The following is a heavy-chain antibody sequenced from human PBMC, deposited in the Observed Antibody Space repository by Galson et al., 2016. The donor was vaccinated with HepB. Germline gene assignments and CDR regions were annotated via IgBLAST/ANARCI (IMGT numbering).Heavy chain of an antibody. CDR2: ISGSGGRT. CDR1: GFTFSSYA. CDR3: ATQYCSGGSCYSAAPGYWYFDL. Sequence: SLRLSCAASGFTFSSYAMSWVRQASGKGLEWVSGISGSGGRTYYADSVKGRFTISRDNAKNSLYLQMNSLRDEDTAVYYCATQYCSGGSCYSAAPGYWYFDLWGRGTLVTVSS. D-gene: IGHD2-15*01. J-gene: IGHJ2*01. V-gene: IGHV3-23*01.